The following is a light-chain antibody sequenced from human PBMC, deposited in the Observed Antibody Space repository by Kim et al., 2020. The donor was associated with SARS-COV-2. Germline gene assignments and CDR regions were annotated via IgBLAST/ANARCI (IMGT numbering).Light chain of an antibody. CDR1: SSNICTNA. CDR2: SNT. Sequence: GQRLTICCDGRSSNICTNAGNWYQQYPGAAPKRLIYSNTQRTSGVPARFSGSKSGTSASLAIGGLQSEDETDYSCAAWDDSLNGPVFGGGTQLTVL. J-gene: IGLJ3*02. CDR3: AAWDDSLNGPV. V-gene: IGLV1-44*01.